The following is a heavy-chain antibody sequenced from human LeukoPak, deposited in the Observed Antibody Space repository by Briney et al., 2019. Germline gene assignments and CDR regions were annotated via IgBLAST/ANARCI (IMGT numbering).Heavy chain of an antibody. V-gene: IGHV1-2*02. CDR3: ARDPSITIFGVAQDHFDY. D-gene: IGHD3-3*01. CDR1: GYTFTGYY. J-gene: IGHJ4*02. CDR2: INPNSGGT. Sequence: ASVKVSCTASGYTFTGYYMHWVRPAPGQGLGWMGWINPNSGGTNYAQKFQGRVTMTRDTSISTAYMELSRLRSDDTAVYYCARDPSITIFGVAQDHFDYWGQGTLVTVSS.